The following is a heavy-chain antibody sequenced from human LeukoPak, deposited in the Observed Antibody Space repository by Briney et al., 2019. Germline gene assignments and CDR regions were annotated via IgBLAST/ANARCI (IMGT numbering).Heavy chain of an antibody. J-gene: IGHJ4*02. CDR3: ARGLEGDGYPGY. CDR1: GGSISSGRYW. Sequence: MSSETLSLTCTVSGGSISSGRYWWAWIRQPAGKGLEWIGRMYTTGSPSYSPSLKSRVTISLDTSKNQFSLKVNSVTAADTAVYYCARGLEGDGYPGYWGQGTLVTVSS. D-gene: IGHD5-24*01. CDR2: MYTTGSP. V-gene: IGHV4-61*02.